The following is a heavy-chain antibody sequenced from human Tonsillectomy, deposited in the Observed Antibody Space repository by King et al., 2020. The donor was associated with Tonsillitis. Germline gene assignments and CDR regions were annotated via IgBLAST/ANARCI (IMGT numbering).Heavy chain of an antibody. J-gene: IGHJ3*02. CDR3: ARHFEAYCGGDCYSGAFDI. D-gene: IGHD2-21*02. CDR2: IYPGDSDS. Sequence: VQLVESGAEVKKPGESLKISCKGSGYNFTNYWIGWVRQMPGKGLEWMAIIYPGDSDSIYSPSFQSQVTISADKSISTAYLQWSSLKASDIAMYYCARHFEAYCGGDCYSGAFDIWGRGTMVTVSS. V-gene: IGHV5-51*01. CDR1: GYNFTNYW.